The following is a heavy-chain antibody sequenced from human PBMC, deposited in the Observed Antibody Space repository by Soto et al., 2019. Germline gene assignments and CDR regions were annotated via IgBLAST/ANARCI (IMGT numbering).Heavy chain of an antibody. J-gene: IGHJ4*02. V-gene: IGHV4-34*01. Sequence: QVQLQQWGAGLLKPSETLSLTCAVYGGSFSGYYWSWIRQPPGQGLEWIGEINHSGSTNYNPSLKSQVTISVDTSKNQFSLKLSYVTAADTAVYYCARAKGYNWNYIRGPTRDWGQGTLVTVSS. D-gene: IGHD1-7*01. CDR3: ARAKGYNWNYIRGPTRD. CDR1: GGSFSGYY. CDR2: INHSGST.